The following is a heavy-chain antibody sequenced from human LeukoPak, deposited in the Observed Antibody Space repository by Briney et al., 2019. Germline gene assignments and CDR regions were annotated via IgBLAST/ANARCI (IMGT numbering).Heavy chain of an antibody. D-gene: IGHD2-2*01. V-gene: IGHV4-59*01. CDR3: ASSPRLTTSWFLFDS. J-gene: IGHJ5*01. CDR2: IFYSGST. Sequence: KPSETLSLTCSVSGGSISSYYWSWIRQPPGKGLEYIGYIFYSGSTNYNPSLKSRVTMSVDTSKNQFSLKLSSVTAADTAVYYCASSPRLTTSWFLFDSWGHGTLVTVSS. CDR1: GGSISSYY.